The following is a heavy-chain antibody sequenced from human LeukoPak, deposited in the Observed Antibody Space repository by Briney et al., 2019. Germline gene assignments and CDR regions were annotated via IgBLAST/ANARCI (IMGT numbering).Heavy chain of an antibody. CDR3: ARAFTSLEWLAHQDYYFDY. V-gene: IGHV1-2*02. J-gene: IGHJ4*02. D-gene: IGHD6-19*01. Sequence: GASVKVSCKASGYTFTGYYMHWVRQAPGQGLEWMGWINPNSGGTNYAQKFHGRVTMTRDTSISTAYMELSRLRSDDTAVYYCARAFTSLEWLAHQDYYFDYWGQGTLVTVSS. CDR1: GYTFTGYY. CDR2: INPNSGGT.